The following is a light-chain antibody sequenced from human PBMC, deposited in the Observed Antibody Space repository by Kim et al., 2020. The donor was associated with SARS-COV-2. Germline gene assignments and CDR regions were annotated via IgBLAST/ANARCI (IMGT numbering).Light chain of an antibody. CDR3: QQYGSSPRT. Sequence: FPGEQATRSRRASQSVSSIYLAWYQQKPGQAPRLRICGASTRATGIPDRFSGSGSVTDFSLTISRLGPEDFAVYYCQQYGSSPRTFGQGTKVDIK. CDR1: QSVSSIY. J-gene: IGKJ1*01. V-gene: IGKV3-20*01. CDR2: GAS.